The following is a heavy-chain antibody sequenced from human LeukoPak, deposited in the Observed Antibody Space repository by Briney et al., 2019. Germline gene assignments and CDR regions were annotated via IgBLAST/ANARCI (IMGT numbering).Heavy chain of an antibody. J-gene: IGHJ4*02. CDR1: GFTFSSHW. D-gene: IGHD6-6*01. Sequence: PGGSLRLSCAASGFTFSSHWMIWVRQAPGKGLEWVASVKQDGSEKYYVDSVKGRFTISRVNAKNSLYLQMNSLRVEDTAVYYCATGRAAHLFDYWGQGTLVTVSS. V-gene: IGHV3-7*01. CDR2: VKQDGSEK. CDR3: ATGRAAHLFDY.